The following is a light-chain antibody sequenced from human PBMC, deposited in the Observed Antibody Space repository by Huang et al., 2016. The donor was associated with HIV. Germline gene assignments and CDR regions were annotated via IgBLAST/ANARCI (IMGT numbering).Light chain of an antibody. CDR2: WAA. CDR1: QNVLHSSNNKNY. J-gene: IGKJ1*01. CDR3: QQYYSIPWT. V-gene: IGKV4-1*01. Sequence: DIVMTQSPDSLAVSLGERATINCKSSQNVLHSSNNKNYLAWYQQKPGQPPELLIYWAATRESGVPDRCGGSGSGTDFTLTISSLQAEDVAVYYCQQYYSIPWTFGQGTKVEIK.